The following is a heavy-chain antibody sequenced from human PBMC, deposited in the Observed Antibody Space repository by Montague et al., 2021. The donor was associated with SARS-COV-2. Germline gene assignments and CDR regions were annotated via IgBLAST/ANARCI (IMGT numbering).Heavy chain of an antibody. Sequence: SVKVSCKASGYIFSDYYVHWLRQAPGQRLEWMGWINPHSGGTNYAQKFQGRVTLTRDTSITTAYMDLSGLTSDDTAVYYCARGVTNDDWGQGTLVTVSS. D-gene: IGHD2-21*02. CDR1: GYIFSDYY. CDR2: INPHSGGT. J-gene: IGHJ4*02. V-gene: IGHV1-2*02. CDR3: ARGVTNDD.